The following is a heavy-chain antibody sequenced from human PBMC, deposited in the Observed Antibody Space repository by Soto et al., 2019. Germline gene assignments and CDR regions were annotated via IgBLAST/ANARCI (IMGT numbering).Heavy chain of an antibody. Sequence: SVKVSCKASGGTFSSYAISWVLQAPGQGLEWMGGIIPIFGTANYAQKFQGRVTITADESTSTAYMELSSLRSEDTAVYHCARVFTLQGSYYYYGMDVWGQGTTVTVSS. V-gene: IGHV1-69*13. CDR1: GGTFSSYA. J-gene: IGHJ6*02. CDR2: IIPIFGTA. CDR3: ARVFTLQGSYYYYGMDV. D-gene: IGHD3-10*01.